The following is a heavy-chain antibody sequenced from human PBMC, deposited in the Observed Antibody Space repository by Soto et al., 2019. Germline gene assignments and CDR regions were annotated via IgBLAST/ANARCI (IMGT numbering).Heavy chain of an antibody. CDR3: AREGSYGSGTYDL. CDR1: GGSISTYY. J-gene: IGHJ4*02. D-gene: IGHD3-10*01. CDR2: IYHTGNS. Sequence: PSETLSLTCTVSGGSISTYYWNWLRQPPGKGLECIAYIYHTGNSYYNPSLKSRVTISVDTSKNQFSLKLSSVTAADTALYFCAREGSYGSGTYDLWGQGTLVTVSS. V-gene: IGHV4-59*01.